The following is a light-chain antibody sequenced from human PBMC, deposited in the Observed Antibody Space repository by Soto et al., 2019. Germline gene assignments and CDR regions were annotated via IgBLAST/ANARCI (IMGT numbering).Light chain of an antibody. CDR1: QSISSW. CDR2: KAS. CDR3: QQYNSS. Sequence: DIPMTQSPSTLSASVGDRVTITCRASQSISSWLAWYQQKPGKAPKLLIYKASSLESGVPSRFSGSGSGTEFTLTISSLQPDDFATYYCQQYNSSFGQGTKLEIK. J-gene: IGKJ2*01. V-gene: IGKV1-5*03.